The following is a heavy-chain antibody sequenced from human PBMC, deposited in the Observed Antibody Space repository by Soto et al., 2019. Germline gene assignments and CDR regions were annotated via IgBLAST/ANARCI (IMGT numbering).Heavy chain of an antibody. CDR1: GGSISSGDYY. CDR2: IYYSGST. D-gene: IGHD5-18*01. CDR3: ARDTPGPRGYSYGYLEDWFDP. J-gene: IGHJ5*02. V-gene: IGHV4-30-4*01. Sequence: TSETLSLTCTVSGGSISSGDYYWSWIRQPPGKGLEGIGYIYYSGSTYYNPSLKSRVTISVDTSKNQFSLKLSSVTAADTAVYYCARDTPGPRGYSYGYLEDWFDPWGQGTLVTVSS.